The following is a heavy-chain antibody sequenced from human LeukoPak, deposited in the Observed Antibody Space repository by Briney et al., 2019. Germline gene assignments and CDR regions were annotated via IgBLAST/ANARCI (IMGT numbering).Heavy chain of an antibody. J-gene: IGHJ3*02. Sequence: SETLSLTCTVSGDSISSGDYYWSWIRQLAGKGLEWIGRISSSGSTNYNPSLKSRATISVDTSKNQFSLKLRSVTAADTAVYFCARGPYAYDSSGAFDIWGQGTMVTVSS. D-gene: IGHD3-22*01. CDR1: GDSISSGDYY. CDR3: ARGPYAYDSSGAFDI. CDR2: ISSSGST. V-gene: IGHV4-61*02.